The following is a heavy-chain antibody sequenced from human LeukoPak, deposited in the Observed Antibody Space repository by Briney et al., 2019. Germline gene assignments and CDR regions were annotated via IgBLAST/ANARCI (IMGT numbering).Heavy chain of an antibody. J-gene: IGHJ4*02. CDR2: ISSSSSTI. CDR1: GFTFSSYS. CDR3: ASAPTDYVETSWYYFDY. Sequence: GGSLRLSCAASGFTFSSYSMNWVRQAPGKGLEWVSYISSSSSTIYYADSLKRRLTISRDNAKNSLYLQIDSLRAEDTAVYYCASAPTDYVETSWYYFDYWGQGTLVTVSS. V-gene: IGHV3-48*04. D-gene: IGHD4-17*01.